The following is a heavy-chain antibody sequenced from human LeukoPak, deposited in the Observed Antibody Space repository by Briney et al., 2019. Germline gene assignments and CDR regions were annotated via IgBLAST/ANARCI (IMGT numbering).Heavy chain of an antibody. V-gene: IGHV3-7*03. Sequence: GRSLRLSCAPSGFTFSRHGIHWVRQAPGKGLEWVANIKQDGSEIYYVDSVKGQFTISRDNAKNLLYLQMNSLRAEDTAVYYCVRSMDVWGQGTTVTVSS. CDR2: IKQDGSEI. CDR3: VRSMDV. J-gene: IGHJ6*02. CDR1: GFTFSRHG.